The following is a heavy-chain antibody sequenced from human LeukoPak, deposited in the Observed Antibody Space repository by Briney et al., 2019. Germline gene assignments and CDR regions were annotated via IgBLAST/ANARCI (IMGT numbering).Heavy chain of an antibody. CDR2: IYSGGST. CDR1: GFTVSSNY. D-gene: IGHD6-6*01. J-gene: IGHJ5*02. V-gene: IGHV3-53*01. Sequence: GGSPRLSCAASGFTVSSNYMSWVRQAPGKGLEWVSVIYSGGSTYYADSVKGRFTISRDNSKNTLYLQMNSLRAEDTAVYYCARSYSSSFDWFDPWGQGTLVTVSS. CDR3: ARSYSSSFDWFDP.